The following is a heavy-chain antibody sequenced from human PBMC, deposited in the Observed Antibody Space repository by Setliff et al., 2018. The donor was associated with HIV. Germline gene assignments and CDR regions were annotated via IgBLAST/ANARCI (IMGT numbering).Heavy chain of an antibody. V-gene: IGHV3-49*04. Sequence: SLRLSCTTSGLTFGDYAMSWVRQAPGKGLEWVGFIRSKAYGGTTEYAASVKGRFTISRDDSKSIAYLQMNSLKTEDTAVYYCTRDRPYSSGWYRLDYWGQGTLVTVSS. J-gene: IGHJ4*02. CDR2: IRSKAYGGTT. CDR1: GLTFGDYA. CDR3: TRDRPYSSGWYRLDY. D-gene: IGHD6-19*01.